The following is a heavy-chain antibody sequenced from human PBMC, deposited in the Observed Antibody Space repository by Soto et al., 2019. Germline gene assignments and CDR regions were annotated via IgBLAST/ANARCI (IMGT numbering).Heavy chain of an antibody. J-gene: IGHJ6*02. CDR3: ARGVRDGYHGMDV. CDR2: IYANGNA. D-gene: IGHD3-16*02. V-gene: IGHV4-4*07. Sequence: WTWIRQPAGKGLEWIGRIYANGNANYNPSLKSRVTMSADTSKNQFSLRLRSVTAADTAVYYCARGVRDGYHGMDVWGPGATVTVSS.